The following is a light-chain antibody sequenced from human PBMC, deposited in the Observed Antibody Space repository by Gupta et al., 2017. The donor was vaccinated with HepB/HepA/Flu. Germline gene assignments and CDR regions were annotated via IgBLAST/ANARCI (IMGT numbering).Light chain of an antibody. V-gene: IGLV3-1*01. CDR1: KLGDNS. CDR3: QEWNRRTDV. J-gene: IGLJ2*01. CDR2: NDR. Sequence: SSEVTQPPSVSVSPGQTASITCSGDKLGDNSACRYQQKPGQSPLLVIYNDRKRAAAIRFCVSDSDSATTVPMNRSEAEAVDDYYYSCQEWNRRTDVFGGGTKMTVL.